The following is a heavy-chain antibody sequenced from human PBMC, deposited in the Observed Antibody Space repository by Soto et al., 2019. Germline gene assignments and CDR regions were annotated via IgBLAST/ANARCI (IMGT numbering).Heavy chain of an antibody. J-gene: IGHJ6*02. Sequence: EVQLVESGGGLVQPGGSLRLSCAASGFTFSSYAMHWVRQAPGKGLEYVSAISSNGGSTYYANSVKGRFTISRDNSKNTLYLQMGSLRAEDMAVYYCARIVVVRDYVMAVWGQGTTVTVSS. D-gene: IGHD3-22*01. CDR1: GFTFSSYA. CDR3: ARIVVVRDYVMAV. V-gene: IGHV3-64*01. CDR2: ISSNGGST.